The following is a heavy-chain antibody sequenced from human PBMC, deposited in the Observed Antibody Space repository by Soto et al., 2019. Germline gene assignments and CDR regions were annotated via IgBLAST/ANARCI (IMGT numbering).Heavy chain of an antibody. CDR1: GFTFSSYS. V-gene: IGHV3-48*01. CDR2: ISSSSSTI. J-gene: IGHJ4*02. D-gene: IGHD2-15*01. CDR3: ARDKGRSPLDY. Sequence: PGGSLRLSCAASGFTFSSYSMNWVLQAPGKGLEWVSYISSSSSTIYYADSVKGRFTISRDNAKNSLYLQMNSLRAEDTAVYYCARDKGRSPLDYWGQGTLVTVSS.